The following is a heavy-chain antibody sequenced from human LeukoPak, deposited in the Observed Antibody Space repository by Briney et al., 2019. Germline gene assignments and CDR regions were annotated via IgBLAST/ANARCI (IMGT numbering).Heavy chain of an antibody. D-gene: IGHD3-16*01. Sequence: KPSETLSLTCTVSGGSISSYYWSWIRQPAGKGLEWIGRIYTSGSTNYNPSLKSRVTISVDTSKSQFSLKLSSVTAADTAVYYCARTIMENFYYYYYGMDVWGQGTTVTGSS. CDR3: ARTIMENFYYYYYGMDV. CDR1: GGSISSYY. V-gene: IGHV4-4*07. CDR2: IYTSGST. J-gene: IGHJ6*02.